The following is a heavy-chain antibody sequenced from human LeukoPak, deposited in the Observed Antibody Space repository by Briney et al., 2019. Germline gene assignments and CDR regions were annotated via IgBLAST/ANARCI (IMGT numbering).Heavy chain of an antibody. Sequence: PSETLSLTCAVYGGSFSGYYWSWIRQPPGKGLEWIGRIYTSGSTNYNPSLKSRVTISVDTSKNQFSLKLSSVTAADTAVYYCARDRDGSGSYAHYYYYYMDVWGKGTTVTISS. CDR2: IYTSGST. CDR1: GGSFSGYY. V-gene: IGHV4-59*10. J-gene: IGHJ6*03. D-gene: IGHD3-10*01. CDR3: ARDRDGSGSYAHYYYYYMDV.